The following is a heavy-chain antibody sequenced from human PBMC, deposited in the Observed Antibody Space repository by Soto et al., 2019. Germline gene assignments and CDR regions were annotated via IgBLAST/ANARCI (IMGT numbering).Heavy chain of an antibody. CDR2: ISYDGTKT. CDR1: GFTFSIYA. Sequence: QVQLVESGGGVVQPGRSLRVSCAASGFTFSIYAMHWVRKAPGTGLEWVAVISYDGTKTYYADSVKGRFTISRDNSKNTVYLQMNSLRDEDTAVYYCAKDRGPCRQCLIDPLDYWGQGTLVTVSP. J-gene: IGHJ4*02. CDR3: AKDRGPCRQCLIDPLDY. V-gene: IGHV3-30*18. D-gene: IGHD3-10*01.